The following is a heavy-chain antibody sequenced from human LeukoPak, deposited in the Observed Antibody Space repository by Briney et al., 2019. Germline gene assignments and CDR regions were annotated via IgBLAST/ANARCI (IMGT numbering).Heavy chain of an antibody. D-gene: IGHD6-13*01. V-gene: IGHV4-59*01. CDR1: GGSISSYY. CDR3: TRGQYSGSWSYYFDY. CDR2: ISYSGST. Sequence: SETLSLTCTVSGGSISSYYWNWLRQPPGKGLEWIGFISYSGSTNYNPSLKSRVTISLDTSKNQFSLQLSSVTAADTAVYYCTRGQYSGSWSYYFDYWGQGTLVTASS. J-gene: IGHJ4*02.